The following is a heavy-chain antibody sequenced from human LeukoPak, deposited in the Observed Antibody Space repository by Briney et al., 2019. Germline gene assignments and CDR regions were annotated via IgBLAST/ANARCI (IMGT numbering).Heavy chain of an antibody. CDR1: GGSISSSSYY. D-gene: IGHD1/OR15-1a*01. Sequence: SETLSLTCTVSGGSISSSSYYWSWIRQPPGKGLEWIGEINHSGSTNYNPSLKSRVTISVDTSKNQFSLKLSSVTAADTAVYYCARARNWNKYYFDYWGQGTLVTVSS. CDR3: ARARNWNKYYFDY. CDR2: INHSGST. J-gene: IGHJ4*02. V-gene: IGHV4-39*01.